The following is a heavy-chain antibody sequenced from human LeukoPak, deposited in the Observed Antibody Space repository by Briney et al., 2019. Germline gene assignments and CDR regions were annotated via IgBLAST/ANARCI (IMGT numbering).Heavy chain of an antibody. CDR3: ARDAPYSSGWYASPTDY. D-gene: IGHD6-19*01. CDR2: INANSGGT. CDR1: GFIFTGYY. V-gene: IGHV1-2*02. J-gene: IGHJ4*02. Sequence: ASVKVSCKASGFIFTGYYMHWVRQAPGQGLEWMGCINANSGGTNYAQKFQGRVTMTRDTSISTAYMDLSRPRSDDTAVYYCARDAPYSSGWYASPTDYWGQGTLVTVSS.